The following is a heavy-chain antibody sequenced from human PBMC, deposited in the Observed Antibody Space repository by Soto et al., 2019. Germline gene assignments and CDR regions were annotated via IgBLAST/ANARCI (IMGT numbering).Heavy chain of an antibody. CDR1: GYTFTSYD. J-gene: IGHJ4*02. CDR3: ATAISGSYRFDY. Sequence: QVQLVQSGAEVKKPGASVKVSCKASGYTFTSYDINWVRQATGQGLEWMGWMNPNSGTTGYAQKFQGRVTLTSTTSTTTAYMALSSLRSEATAVYSCATAISGSYRFDYWRQGTLVTVSS. CDR2: MNPNSGTT. D-gene: IGHD1-26*01. V-gene: IGHV1-8*01.